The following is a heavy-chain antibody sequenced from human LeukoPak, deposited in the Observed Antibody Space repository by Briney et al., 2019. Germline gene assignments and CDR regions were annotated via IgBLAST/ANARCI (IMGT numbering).Heavy chain of an antibody. D-gene: IGHD6-13*01. CDR2: ISYDGSNK. CDR3: AKEGGRWQQLVHFDY. V-gene: IGHV3-30*18. Sequence: GGSLRLSCAASRFTFSSYGMHWVRQAPGKGLEWVAVISYDGSNKYYADSVKGRFTISRDNSKNTLYLQMNSLRAEDTAVYYCAKEGGRWQQLVHFDYWGQGTLVTVSS. J-gene: IGHJ4*02. CDR1: RFTFSSYG.